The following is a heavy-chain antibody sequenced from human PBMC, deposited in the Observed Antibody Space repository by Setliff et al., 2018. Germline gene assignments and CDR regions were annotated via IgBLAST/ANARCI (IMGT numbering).Heavy chain of an antibody. CDR1: GFTFESHT. Sequence: KPGGSLRLSCAASGFTFESHTMNWVRQAPGKGLEWVSSISGSSGYKYYADSLKGRFTISRDNAKSSLYLQVDSLRVEDTAVYYCARGGCTGGVCYDVDSWGQGTLVTVSS. J-gene: IGHJ5*01. CDR2: ISGSSGYK. D-gene: IGHD2-8*02. CDR3: ARGGCTGGVCYDVDS. V-gene: IGHV3-21*01.